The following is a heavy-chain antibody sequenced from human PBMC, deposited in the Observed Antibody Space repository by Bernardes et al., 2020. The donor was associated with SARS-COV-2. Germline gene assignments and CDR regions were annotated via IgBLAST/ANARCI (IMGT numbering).Heavy chain of an antibody. D-gene: IGHD3-22*01. Sequence: ASVKVSCKASGYTFTGYYMHWVRQAPGQGLEWMGGFDPEDGETIYAQKFQGRVTMTEDTSTDTAYMELSSLRSEDTAVYYCATEFALAPASSGWGYWGQGTLVTVSS. CDR1: GYTFTGYY. J-gene: IGHJ4*02. CDR3: ATEFALAPASSGWGY. CDR2: FDPEDGET. V-gene: IGHV1-24*01.